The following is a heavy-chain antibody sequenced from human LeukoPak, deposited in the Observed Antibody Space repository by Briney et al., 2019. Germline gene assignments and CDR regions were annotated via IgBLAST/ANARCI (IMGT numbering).Heavy chain of an antibody. J-gene: IGHJ4*02. V-gene: IGHV3-33*01. CDR2: VWYDGSNQ. Sequence: PGGSLRLSCAASGFPFRGSGMHWVCQAPGKGLEWVAIVWYDGSNQYYADSVKGRFTISRDNSKNTVDLQMNSLRAEDTAVYYCAREFGPHYDILTGYQPETNFDYWGQGTLVTVSS. D-gene: IGHD3-9*01. CDR3: AREFGPHYDILTGYQPETNFDY. CDR1: GFPFRGSG.